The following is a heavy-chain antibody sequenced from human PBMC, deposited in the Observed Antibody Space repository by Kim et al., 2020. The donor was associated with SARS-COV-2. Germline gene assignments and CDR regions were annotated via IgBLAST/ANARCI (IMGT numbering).Heavy chain of an antibody. CDR3: ARGTVVRGLITPPIH. CDR1: GYTFTSYA. CDR2: INTNTGNQ. V-gene: IGHV7-4-1*04. J-gene: IGHJ4*02. D-gene: IGHD3-10*01. Sequence: ASVKVSCKASGYTFTSYAMNWVRQAPGQGLEWMGWINTNTGNQTYAQGFTGRFVFSLDTSVSMAYLQISSLKAEDTAVYYCARGTVVRGLITPPIHWGQGTLVTVSS.